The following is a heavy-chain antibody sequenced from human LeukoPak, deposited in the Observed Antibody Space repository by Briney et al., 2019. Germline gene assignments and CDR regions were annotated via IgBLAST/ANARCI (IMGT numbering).Heavy chain of an antibody. CDR3: ARDQPITIFGGVISSARRWFDP. Sequence: PSETLSLTCTVSGGSLSSCGYYWSWIRQHPGKGLEWIGYSCYSGSTSYHPYLKSRVTISVDTSKHQFSLNLSSVTAADTAVYYCARDQPITIFGGVISSARRWFDPWGQGTLVTVSS. V-gene: IGHV4-31*03. D-gene: IGHD3-3*01. J-gene: IGHJ5*02. CDR2: SCYSGST. CDR1: GGSLSSCGYY.